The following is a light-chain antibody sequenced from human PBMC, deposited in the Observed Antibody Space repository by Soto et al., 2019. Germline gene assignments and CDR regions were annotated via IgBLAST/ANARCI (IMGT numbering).Light chain of an antibody. CDR3: QQYGSAPRT. V-gene: IGKV3-20*01. CDR2: AAS. CDR1: LSINKNY. J-gene: IGKJ1*01. Sequence: EVVLTQSPGTLSLSPGERATLSCRANLSINKNYLAWYQQKPGQAPRLLIYAASSRATGIPDRFSGGGSGTDFTLTIGRLEPEDFAVYYCQQYGSAPRTFGQRTKVEVQ.